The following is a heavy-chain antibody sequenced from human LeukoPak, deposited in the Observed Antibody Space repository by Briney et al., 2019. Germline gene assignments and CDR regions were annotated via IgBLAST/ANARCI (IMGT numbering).Heavy chain of an antibody. Sequence: GGSLRLSCAASGFTFDDYGMSWVRQAPGKGLEGVSGINWNGGSTGYADSVKGRFTISRDNAKNSLYLQMNSLRAEDTALYYCARELGSGSYQNRLDYWGREPWSPSPQ. CDR2: INWNGGST. D-gene: IGHD3-10*01. CDR1: GFTFDDYG. J-gene: IGHJ4*02. CDR3: ARELGSGSYQNRLDY. V-gene: IGHV3-20*04.